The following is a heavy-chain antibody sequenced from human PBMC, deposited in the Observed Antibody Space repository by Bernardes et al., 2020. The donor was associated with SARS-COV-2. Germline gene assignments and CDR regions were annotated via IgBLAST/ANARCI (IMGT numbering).Heavy chain of an antibody. J-gene: IGHJ6*02. V-gene: IGHV4-34*01. Sequence: SEPLSLTCAVYGGSFSGYYWTWIRQPPGKGLECIGEINHSGSTNYNPSLQSRVTISVDTSKNQFSLKLSSVTAADTAMYYCARGDGEYSGSNYNYNGLDVWGQGTTVTVSS. CDR1: GGSFSGYY. D-gene: IGHD1-26*01. CDR2: INHSGST. CDR3: ARGDGEYSGSNYNYNGLDV.